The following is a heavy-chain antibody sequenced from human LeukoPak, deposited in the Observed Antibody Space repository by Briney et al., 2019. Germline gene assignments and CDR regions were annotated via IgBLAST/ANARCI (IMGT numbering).Heavy chain of an antibody. J-gene: IGHJ4*02. V-gene: IGHV4-34*01. Sequence: PSETLSLTYAVYGGSFSGYYWSWIRQPPGKGLEWIGEINHSGSTNYNPSLKSRVTISVDTSKNQFSLKLSSVTAADTAVYYCARGGYRENYWGQGTLVTVSS. CDR3: ARGGYRENY. D-gene: IGHD5-24*01. CDR1: GGSFSGYY. CDR2: INHSGST.